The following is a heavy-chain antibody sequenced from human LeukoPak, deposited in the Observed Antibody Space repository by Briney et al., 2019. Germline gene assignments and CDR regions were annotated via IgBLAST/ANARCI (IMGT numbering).Heavy chain of an antibody. J-gene: IGHJ5*02. CDR2: IYTSGST. V-gene: IGHV4-4*07. CDR3: ARVRPVRQNNWFDP. CDR1: GGSISSYY. Sequence: SETLSLTCTVPGGSISSYYWSWIRQPAGKGLEWIGRIYTSGSTNYNPSLKSRVTMSVDTSKNQFSLKLSSVTAADTAVYYCARVRPVRQNNWFDPWGQGTLVTVSS.